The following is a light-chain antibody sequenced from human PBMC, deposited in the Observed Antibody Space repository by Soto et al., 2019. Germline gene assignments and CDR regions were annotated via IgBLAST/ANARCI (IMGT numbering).Light chain of an antibody. CDR1: SRYVGGYDY. Sequence: ALTHPASVSRSPLQSITFPCTATSRYVGGYDYVSWYQQHPGKAPKLMIYDVTNRPSGVSNRFSGSKSGNTASLTISGLQAEDEADYYCISYASINTYVFGTGTKVTVL. J-gene: IGLJ1*01. CDR3: ISYASINTYV. CDR2: DVT. V-gene: IGLV2-14*01.